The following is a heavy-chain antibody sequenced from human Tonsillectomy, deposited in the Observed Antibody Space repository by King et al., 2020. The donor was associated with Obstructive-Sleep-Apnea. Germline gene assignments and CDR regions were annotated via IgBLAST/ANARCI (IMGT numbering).Heavy chain of an antibody. CDR1: GGSISTYY. V-gene: IGHV4-59*01. J-gene: IGHJ5*02. D-gene: IGHD3-10*01. CDR2: IYYSGGS. Sequence: QLQESGPGLVKPSETLSLTCTVSGGSISTYYWSWPRPPPGRRLSWIGYIYYSGGSNYNPSLTSRVSISVDTSKNQFSLKLSSVTAADTAVYYCARSPYGSGIIDYFDPWGQGTLVTVSS. CDR3: ARSPYGSGIIDYFDP.